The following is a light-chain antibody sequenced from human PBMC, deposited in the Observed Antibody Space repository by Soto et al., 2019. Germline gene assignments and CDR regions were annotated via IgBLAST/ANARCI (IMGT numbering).Light chain of an antibody. Sequence: ELVLTQSPGSLSLSPGERATLSCKTSQSSGSNFVAWYQQKPGQAPRLLIYASVTRATGIPARFSGSGSGTDFTLTISSLEPEDFAVYYCQQRSNWPPITFGQGTRLEIK. CDR1: QSSGSN. CDR2: ASV. V-gene: IGKV3-11*01. J-gene: IGKJ5*01. CDR3: QQRSNWPPIT.